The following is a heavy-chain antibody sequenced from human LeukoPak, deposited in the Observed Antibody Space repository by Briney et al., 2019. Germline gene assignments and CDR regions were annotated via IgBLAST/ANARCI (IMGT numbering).Heavy chain of an antibody. D-gene: IGHD3-3*01. CDR3: ARSRSSTRYYDFWSGMYYFDY. CDR2: IYTSGST. Sequence: SETLSLTCTVSGGSISSYYWSWIRQPAGKGLEWIGRIYTSGSTNYNPSLKSRVTMSVDTSKNQFSLKLSSVTAADTAVYYCARSRSSTRYYDFWSGMYYFDYWGQGTLVTVSS. V-gene: IGHV4-4*07. J-gene: IGHJ4*02. CDR1: GGSISSYY.